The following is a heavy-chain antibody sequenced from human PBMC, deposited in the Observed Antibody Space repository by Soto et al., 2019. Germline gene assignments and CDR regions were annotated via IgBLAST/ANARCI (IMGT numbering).Heavy chain of an antibody. D-gene: IGHD5-12*01. CDR3: ARGGNSGYYYE. J-gene: IGHJ4*02. CDR1: GYTFTDYY. Sequence: ASVKVSCKASGYTFTDYYIHWVRQAPGQGLEWMGWINPKNGGTKYAQKFQGRVTMTRDTSVRTAYMELNRLKYDDTAVYYCARGGNSGYYYEWGQGTLVNVSS. V-gene: IGHV1-2*02. CDR2: INPKNGGT.